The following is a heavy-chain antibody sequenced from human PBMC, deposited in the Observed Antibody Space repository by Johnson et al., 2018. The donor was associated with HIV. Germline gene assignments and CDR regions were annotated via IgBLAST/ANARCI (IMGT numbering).Heavy chain of an antibody. CDR3: AKALRILGSGVKEAFDI. Sequence: QVQLVESGGGVVQPGRSLRLSCAASGFTFSSYGMHWVRQAPGKGLECVAVISYDGSNKYHADSVKGRFTISRDNFKNTLYLQMNSLRAEDTAVYYCAKALRILGSGVKEAFDIWGQGTMVTVSS. CDR2: ISYDGSNK. D-gene: IGHD3-10*01. V-gene: IGHV3-30*18. J-gene: IGHJ3*02. CDR1: GFTFSSYG.